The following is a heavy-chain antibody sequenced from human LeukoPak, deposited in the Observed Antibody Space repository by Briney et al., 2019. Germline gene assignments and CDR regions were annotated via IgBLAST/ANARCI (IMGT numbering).Heavy chain of an antibody. J-gene: IGHJ5*02. CDR3: ARAGMATPYNWFDP. CDR1: GGSISSYY. Sequence: SETLSLTCTVSGGSISSYYWSWIRQPPGKGLEWIGYIYYSGSTNYNPSLKSRVTISVDTSKNQFSPKLSSVTAADTAVYYCARAGMATPYNWFDPWGQGTLVTVSS. D-gene: IGHD5-12*01. CDR2: IYYSGST. V-gene: IGHV4-59*01.